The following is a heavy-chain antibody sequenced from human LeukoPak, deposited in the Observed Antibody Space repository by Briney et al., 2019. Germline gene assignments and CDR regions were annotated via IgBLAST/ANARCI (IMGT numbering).Heavy chain of an antibody. J-gene: IGHJ6*03. V-gene: IGHV3-48*04. CDR1: GFTFISHA. D-gene: IGHD6-19*01. CDR3: AGDSSGWLHYYYMDV. Sequence: GGSLRLSCAASGFTFISHAMNWVRQAPGKGLEWVSYISSSGSTIYYADSVKGRFTISRDNAKNSLYLQMNSLRAEDTAVYYCAGDSSGWLHYYYMDVWGKGTTVTISS. CDR2: ISSSGSTI.